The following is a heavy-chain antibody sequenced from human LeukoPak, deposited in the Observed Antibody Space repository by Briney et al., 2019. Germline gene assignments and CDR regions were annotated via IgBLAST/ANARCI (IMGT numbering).Heavy chain of an antibody. J-gene: IGHJ5*02. Sequence: GESLKISCQGSGYSFTSYWIAWVRQMPGIGLEWMGIIYPGDSDTRYSPSFQGQVTISVDKSISTAYLQWSSLKASDTAMYYCARRGYYDSSTGKNWFDPWGQGTLVTVSS. V-gene: IGHV5-51*01. CDR3: ARRGYYDSSTGKNWFDP. CDR1: GYSFTSYW. D-gene: IGHD3-22*01. CDR2: IYPGDSDT.